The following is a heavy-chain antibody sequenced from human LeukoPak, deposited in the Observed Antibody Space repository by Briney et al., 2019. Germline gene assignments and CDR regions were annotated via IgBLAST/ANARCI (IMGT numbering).Heavy chain of an antibody. CDR2: INSDGSST. V-gene: IGHV3-74*01. Sequence: GGSLRLSCAASGFTFSSYWMHWVRQAPGTGLVWVSRINSDGSSTTYADSVKGRFTISRDNSKNTLYLQMNSLRAEDTAVYYCAKDDNWLQFESWGQGTLVTVSS. CDR1: GFTFSSYW. J-gene: IGHJ5*01. CDR3: AKDDNWLQFES. D-gene: IGHD5-24*01.